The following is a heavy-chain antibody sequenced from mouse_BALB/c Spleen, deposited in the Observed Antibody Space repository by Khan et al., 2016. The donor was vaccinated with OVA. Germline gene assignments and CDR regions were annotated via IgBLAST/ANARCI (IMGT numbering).Heavy chain of an antibody. CDR3: ARQPYYHYYIMDY. CDR2: IWSDGSA. D-gene: IGHD2-10*01. CDR1: GYSLTNYG. V-gene: IGHV2-6-1*01. J-gene: IGHJ4*01. Sequence: QVQLKQSGPGLVAPSQTLSITCTISGYSLTNYGVHWVRQPPGKGLEWLVVIWSDGSATSNSAPKSRLSTSKDNSKSHAFLKMNSPQTDDTAMYYGARQPYYHYYIMDYWGQGTLVTVSA.